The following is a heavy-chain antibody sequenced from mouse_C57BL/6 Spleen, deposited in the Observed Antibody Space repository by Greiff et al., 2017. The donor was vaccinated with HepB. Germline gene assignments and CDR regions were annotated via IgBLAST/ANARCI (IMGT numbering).Heavy chain of an antibody. CDR3: ARPSYDYDSLYAMDY. CDR2: ISSGGSYT. CDR1: GFTFSSYG. D-gene: IGHD2-4*01. J-gene: IGHJ4*01. V-gene: IGHV5-6*01. Sequence: EVKLMESGGDLVKPGGSLKLSCAASGFTFSSYGMSWVRQTPDKRLEWVATISSGGSYTYYPDSVKGRFTISRDNAKNTLYLQMSSLKSEDTAMYYCARPSYDYDSLYAMDYWGQGTSVTVSS.